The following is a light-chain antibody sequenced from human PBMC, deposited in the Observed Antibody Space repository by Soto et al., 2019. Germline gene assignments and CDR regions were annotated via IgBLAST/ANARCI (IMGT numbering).Light chain of an antibody. CDR2: RAS. J-gene: IGKJ3*01. Sequence: DIQMTQSPSSLSASVGDRVTITCRASQIINTWLAWYQQKPGKAPKLLIYRASNLVNGVPSRFSGSGSGTEFTLSVSSLQPDDFSIDYCQRYGTYSGTFGPGTKVDL. CDR3: QRYGTYSGT. CDR1: QIINTW. V-gene: IGKV1-5*03.